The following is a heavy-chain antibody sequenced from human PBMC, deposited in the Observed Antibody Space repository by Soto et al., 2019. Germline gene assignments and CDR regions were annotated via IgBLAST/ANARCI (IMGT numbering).Heavy chain of an antibody. Sequence: ASVKVSCKASGGTFSSYAISWVRQAPGQGLEWMGGIIPIFGTANYAQKFQGRVTITADESTSTAYMELSSLRSEDTAVYYCARGHPSIAALRLTYSWFDPRGQGTLVTVSS. CDR3: ARGHPSIAALRLTYSWFDP. D-gene: IGHD6-6*01. J-gene: IGHJ5*02. CDR2: IIPIFGTA. CDR1: GGTFSSYA. V-gene: IGHV1-69*13.